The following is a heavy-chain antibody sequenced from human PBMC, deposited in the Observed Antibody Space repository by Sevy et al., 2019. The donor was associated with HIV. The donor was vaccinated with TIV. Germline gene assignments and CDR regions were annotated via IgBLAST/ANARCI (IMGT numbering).Heavy chain of an antibody. V-gene: IGHV3-48*03. Sequence: GGYLRLSCTASGFTFSSYDMNWVRQAPGKGLEWVSKISSSGSSIYYADSVKGRFTISIDNAKNSLNLQMNSLRAEDTAVYYCTRNGGDLDNGFDPWGQGTLVTVSS. CDR1: GFTFSSYD. CDR2: ISSSGSSI. CDR3: TRNGGDLDNGFDP. J-gene: IGHJ5*02. D-gene: IGHD2-2*03.